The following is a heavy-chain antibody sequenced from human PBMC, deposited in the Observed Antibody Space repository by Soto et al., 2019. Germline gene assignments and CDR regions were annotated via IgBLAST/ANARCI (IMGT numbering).Heavy chain of an antibody. D-gene: IGHD6-19*01. Sequence: ASVKVSCKASGYTFTGYYMHWVRQAPGQGLEWMGWINPNSGGTNYAQKVQGRVTITADESTSTAYMELTSLRSEDTAVYYCATTLGPGVVVAEDYGYYYGMDVWGQGTTVTVSS. CDR3: ATTLGPGVVVAEDYGYYYGMDV. CDR2: INPNSGGT. J-gene: IGHJ6*02. V-gene: IGHV1-2*02. CDR1: GYTFTGYY.